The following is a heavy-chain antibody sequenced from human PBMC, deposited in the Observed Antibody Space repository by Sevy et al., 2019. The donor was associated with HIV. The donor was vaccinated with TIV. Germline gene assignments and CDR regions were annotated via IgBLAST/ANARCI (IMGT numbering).Heavy chain of an antibody. D-gene: IGHD6-19*01. CDR1: GDSVSSNSAA. CDR3: TRRGDSSGLFDY. CDR2: TYYRSKWYN. Sequence: SQTLSLTCAISGDSVSSNSAAWNWIRQSPSRGLEWLGRTYYRSKWYNDYAVSVKSRITINPDTSKNQFSLRLNSVTPEDTAVYYCTRRGDSSGLFDYWGQGTLVTVSS. V-gene: IGHV6-1*01. J-gene: IGHJ4*02.